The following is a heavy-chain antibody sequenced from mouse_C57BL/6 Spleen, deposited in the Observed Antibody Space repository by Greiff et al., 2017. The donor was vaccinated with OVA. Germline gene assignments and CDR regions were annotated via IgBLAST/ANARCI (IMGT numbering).Heavy chain of an antibody. CDR3: ARKDYGSPYYAMDY. V-gene: IGHV1-42*01. CDR2: INPSTGGT. CDR1: CYSFTGYY. D-gene: IGHD1-1*01. J-gene: IGHJ4*01. Sequence: EVQLQQSGPELVKPGASVKISCKASCYSFTGYYMNWVKQSPEKSLEWIGEINPSTGGTTYNQKFKAKATLTVDKSSSTAYMQLKSLTSEDSAVYYCARKDYGSPYYAMDYWGQGTSVTVSS.